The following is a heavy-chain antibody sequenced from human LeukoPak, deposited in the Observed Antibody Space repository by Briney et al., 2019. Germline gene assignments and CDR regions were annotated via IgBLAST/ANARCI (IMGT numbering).Heavy chain of an antibody. CDR2: INPSGGST. V-gene: IGHV1-46*01. D-gene: IGHD3-3*01. Sequence: ASVKVSCKASGYTFTSYYMHWVRQAPGQGLEWMGMINPSGGSTSYAQKFQGRVTMTRDTSTSTVYMELSSLRSEDTAVYYCARGITIFGVVARGGSYFDYWGQGTLVTVSS. CDR3: ARGITIFGVVARGGSYFDY. CDR1: GYTFTSYY. J-gene: IGHJ4*02.